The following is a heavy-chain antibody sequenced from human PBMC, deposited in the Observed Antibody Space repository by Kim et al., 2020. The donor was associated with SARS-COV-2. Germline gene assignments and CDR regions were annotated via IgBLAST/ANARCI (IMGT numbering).Heavy chain of an antibody. D-gene: IGHD2-21*02. CDR2: K. V-gene: IGHV3-33*01. CDR3: ARMTEGAFDY. J-gene: IGHJ4*02. Sequence: KYYADSVKGRFTISRDNSKNTLYLQMNSLRAEDTAVYYCARMTEGAFDYWGQGTLVTVSS.